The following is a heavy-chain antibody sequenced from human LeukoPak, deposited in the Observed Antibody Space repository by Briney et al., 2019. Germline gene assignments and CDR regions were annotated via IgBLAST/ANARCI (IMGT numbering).Heavy chain of an antibody. Sequence: GGSLRLSCAASRFTFSSYSMNWVRQAPGKGLEWVSSISSSSTYIYYADSVKGRFTISRDNAKNSLYLQMNSLRAEDTAVYYCARLLVYNSGGEAFDHWGQGTLVTVSS. CDR1: RFTFSSYS. D-gene: IGHD1-20*01. J-gene: IGHJ4*02. CDR3: ARLLVYNSGGEAFDH. CDR2: ISSSSTYI. V-gene: IGHV3-21*01.